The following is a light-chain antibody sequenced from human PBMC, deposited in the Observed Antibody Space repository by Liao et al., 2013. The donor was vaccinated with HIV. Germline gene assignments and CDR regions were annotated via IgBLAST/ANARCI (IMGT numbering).Light chain of an antibody. J-gene: IGLJ2*01. CDR3: QVWDGDFAV. V-gene: IGLV3-21*04. Sequence: YVLSQPPSVSLAPGTTAAITCAGVNIATKPVHWYQQKPGQSPVLVIYEDHKRPSGIPERFSGSNSGNTATLTITRVEAGDEADYYCQVWDGDFAVFGGGTKLTVL. CDR1: NIATKP. CDR2: EDH.